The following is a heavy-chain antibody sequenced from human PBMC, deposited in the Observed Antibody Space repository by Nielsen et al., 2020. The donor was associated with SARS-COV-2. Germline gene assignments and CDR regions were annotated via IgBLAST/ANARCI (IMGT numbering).Heavy chain of an antibody. D-gene: IGHD6-19*01. J-gene: IGHJ3*02. CDR2: IIPIFGTA. CDR3: ARGEGWLAHDAFDI. V-gene: IGHV1-69*13. Sequence: SVKVSCKDSGGTFSSYAISWVRQAPGQGLEWMGGIIPIFGTANYAQKFQGRVTITADESTSTAYMELSSLRSEDTAVYYCARGEGWLAHDAFDIWGQGTMVTVSS. CDR1: GGTFSSYA.